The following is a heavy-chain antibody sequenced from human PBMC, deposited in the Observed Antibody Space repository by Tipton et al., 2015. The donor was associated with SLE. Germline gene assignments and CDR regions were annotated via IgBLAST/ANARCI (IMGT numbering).Heavy chain of an antibody. Sequence: TLSLTCTVSGGSIKSVSYYWSWIRQPAGMGLEWIGRVSAGGSPNYNPPLKSRVTMSLDTSKNQFSLNLTSVTAADTAVHYCARVIPRRQLWWAWFDPWGQGTLVTVSS. CDR2: VSAGGSP. CDR3: ARVIPRRQLWWAWFDP. CDR1: GGSIKSVSYY. V-gene: IGHV4-61*02. J-gene: IGHJ5*02. D-gene: IGHD5-18*01.